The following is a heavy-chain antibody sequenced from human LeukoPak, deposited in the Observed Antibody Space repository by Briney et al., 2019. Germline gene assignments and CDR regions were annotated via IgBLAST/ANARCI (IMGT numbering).Heavy chain of an antibody. CDR1: GFTFSTYY. D-gene: IGHD5-18*01. J-gene: IGHJ4*02. CDR2: ITGSSSYI. V-gene: IGHV3-21*01. Sequence: GGSLRLSCAASGFTFSTYYMNWVRQAPGKGLEWVSFITGSSSYIYYTDSVKGRFTISRDNAKNSLYLQMNSLRAEDTAVYYCAGSGKLVTPWARDYWGQGTLVTVSS. CDR3: AGSGKLVTPWARDY.